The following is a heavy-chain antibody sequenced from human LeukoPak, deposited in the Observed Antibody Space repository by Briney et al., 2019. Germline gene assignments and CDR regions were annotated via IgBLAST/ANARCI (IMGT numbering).Heavy chain of an antibody. D-gene: IGHD2-2*01. V-gene: IGHV4-30-4*08. J-gene: IGHJ4*02. CDR2: IYYSGST. Sequence: PSETLSLTCTVSGGSISSGDYYWSWIRQPPGKGLEWIGYIYYSGSTYYNPSLKSRVTISVDTSKNQFSLKLSSVTAADTAVYYCARYCSSTSCSRKAFDYWGQGTLVTVSS. CDR3: ARYCSSTSCSRKAFDY. CDR1: GGSISSGDYY.